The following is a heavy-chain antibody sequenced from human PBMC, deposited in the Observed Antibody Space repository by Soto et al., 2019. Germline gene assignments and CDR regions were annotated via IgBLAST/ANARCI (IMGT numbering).Heavy chain of an antibody. CDR2: ISANGRST. V-gene: IGHV3-23*01. CDR1: GFTFGSYA. CDR3: AKIEYASAWYYYGMDV. J-gene: IGHJ6*02. Sequence: GGSLRLSCVGSGFTFGSYAMSWVRQAPGKGLEWVSIISANGRSTYYADSARGRFTISRDNSKNTLYVQMDSLRAEDTAVYYCAKIEYASAWYYYGMDVWGQGTTVTVSS. D-gene: IGHD3-16*01.